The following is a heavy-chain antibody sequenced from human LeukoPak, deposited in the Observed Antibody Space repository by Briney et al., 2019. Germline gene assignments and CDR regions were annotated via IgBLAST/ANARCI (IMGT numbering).Heavy chain of an antibody. CDR3: AKMGDTAMDYFDY. J-gene: IGHJ4*02. CDR2: ISGGGDST. D-gene: IGHD5-18*01. V-gene: IGHV3-23*01. Sequence: PGGSLRLSCAVSGFTFGSYAMSWVRRAPGKGLEWVSAISGGGDSTYYADSVKGRFAISRDNSKNTLYLQMNSLRAEDTAVYYCAKMGDTAMDYFDYWGQGTLVTVSS. CDR1: GFTFGSYA.